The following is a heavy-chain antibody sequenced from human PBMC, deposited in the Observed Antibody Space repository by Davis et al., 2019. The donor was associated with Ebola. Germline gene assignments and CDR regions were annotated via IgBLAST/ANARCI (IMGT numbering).Heavy chain of an antibody. V-gene: IGHV3-7*03. CDR1: GFTFSGYW. CDR2: IKQDGSEK. Sequence: GGSLRLSCAASGFTFSGYWMTWVRQAPGKGLEWVANIKQDGSEKQYVDSVKGRFTISRDNAKNSLYLQMNSLRVDDTAVYYCATVRYDLGQAYWGQGTLVTVSS. CDR3: ATVRYDLGQAY. J-gene: IGHJ4*02. D-gene: IGHD1-14*01.